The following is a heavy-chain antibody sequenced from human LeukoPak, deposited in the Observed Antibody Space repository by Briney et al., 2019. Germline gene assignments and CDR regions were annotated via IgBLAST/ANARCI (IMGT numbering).Heavy chain of an antibody. J-gene: IGHJ4*02. CDR1: GFTFDDYA. V-gene: IGHV3-9*01. CDR2: ISWNSGSI. D-gene: IGHD6-19*01. CDR3: AKGLRSNRAVAGTDF. Sequence: GRSLRLSCAASGFTFDDYAMHWVRQAPGKGLEWVSGISWNSGSIGYADSVKGRFTISRDNAKNSLYLQMNSLGAEDTALYYCAKGLRSNRAVAGTDFWGQGTLVTVSS.